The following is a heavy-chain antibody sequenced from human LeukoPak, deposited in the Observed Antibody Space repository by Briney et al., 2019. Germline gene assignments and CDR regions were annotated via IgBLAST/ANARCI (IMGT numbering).Heavy chain of an antibody. CDR2: ISYDGSNK. V-gene: IGHV3-30-3*01. J-gene: IGHJ6*02. D-gene: IGHD6-13*01. Sequence: VGSLRLSCAASVFTFSSYAMRWVRQAPGKRVERVAVISYDGSNKYYADSVKGRFTISRDNSKNTLYLQMNSLRAEDTAVYYCARAVGAAAGFGMDVWGQGTTVTVSS. CDR1: VFTFSSYA. CDR3: ARAVGAAAGFGMDV.